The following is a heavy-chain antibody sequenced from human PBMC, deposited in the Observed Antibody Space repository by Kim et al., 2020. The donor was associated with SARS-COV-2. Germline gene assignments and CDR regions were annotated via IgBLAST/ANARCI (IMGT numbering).Heavy chain of an antibody. D-gene: IGHD6-13*01. CDR3: ARDGPLLGAAADYYYGMDV. J-gene: IGHJ6*02. Sequence: RFTISRDNSKNTLYLQMNSLRAEDTAVYYCARDGPLLGAAADYYYGMDVWGQGTTVTVSS. V-gene: IGHV3-30*07.